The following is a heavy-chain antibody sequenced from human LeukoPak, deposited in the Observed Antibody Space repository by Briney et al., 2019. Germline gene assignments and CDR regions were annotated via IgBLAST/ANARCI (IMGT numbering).Heavy chain of an antibody. V-gene: IGHV1-2*02. CDR1: GYIFIDQY. J-gene: IGHJ4*02. CDR2: IHPGRGDT. Sequence: ASVKVSCKALGYIFIDQYCHGLGPAPGQGLEWMGWIHPGRGDTNYAQKFQGRVSLTRDTSIGTAYMELSRLTSNDTAVYYWTTRRNWVPDYWGQGTLVSVSS. CDR3: TTRRNWVPDY. D-gene: IGHD7-27*01.